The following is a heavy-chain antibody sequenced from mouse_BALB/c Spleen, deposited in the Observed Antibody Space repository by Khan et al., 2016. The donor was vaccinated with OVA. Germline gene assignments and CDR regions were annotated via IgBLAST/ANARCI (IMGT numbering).Heavy chain of an antibody. V-gene: IGHV9-4*02. D-gene: IGHD2-14*01. CDR2: INTHSGVP. J-gene: IGHJ4*01. CDR1: GYTFTTAG. Sequence: QIQLVQSGPELKKPGETVRISCKASGYTFTTAGIQWVQKMPGKGLKWIGWINTHSGVPKYAEDFKGRFAFSLEISVNTAYLQITNLKNEDTATYVCAGGGAAYYRNDGGAIEYWGQGTSVTVSS. CDR3: AGGGAAYYRNDGGAIEY.